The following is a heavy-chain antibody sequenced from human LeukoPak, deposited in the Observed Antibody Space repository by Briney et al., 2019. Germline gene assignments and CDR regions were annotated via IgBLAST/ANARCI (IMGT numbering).Heavy chain of an antibody. CDR1: GFTFGDYA. J-gene: IGHJ4*02. CDR2: IRSKAYGGTT. D-gene: IGHD3-9*01. CDR3: TRGLRYFDWLLGGVDY. V-gene: IGHV3-49*03. Sequence: PGGSLRLSCAASGFTFGDYAMSWFRQAPGKGREWVGFIRSKAYGGTTEYAASVKGRFTISRDDSKSIAYLQMNSLKTEDTAVYYCTRGLRYFDWLLGGVDYWGQGTLVTVSS.